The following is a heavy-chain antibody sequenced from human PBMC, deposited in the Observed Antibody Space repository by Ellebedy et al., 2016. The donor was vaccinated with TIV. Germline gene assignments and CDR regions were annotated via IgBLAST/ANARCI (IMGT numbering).Heavy chain of an antibody. CDR1: GYTFTSYG. D-gene: IGHD5-12*01. V-gene: IGHV1-18*01. Sequence: ASVKVSCKASGYTFTSYGISWVRQAPGQGLEWMGWISAYNGNTNYAQKLQGRVTMTTDTSTSTAYMELRSLRSEDTAVYYCARQVDIVATISAFDIWGQGTMVTVSS. J-gene: IGHJ3*02. CDR3: ARQVDIVATISAFDI. CDR2: ISAYNGNT.